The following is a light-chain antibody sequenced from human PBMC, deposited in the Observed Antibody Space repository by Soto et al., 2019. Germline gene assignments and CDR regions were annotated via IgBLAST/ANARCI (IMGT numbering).Light chain of an antibody. V-gene: IGKV3D-15*01. CDR3: QQYKSWPIT. J-gene: IGKJ5*01. Sequence: ETVMTQSPATLSVSPGERATLSCRASQSVSSKLAWYQQKPGQAPRLLIYGVSTWGTGVTARFSGSGSGTEFTLTISSLQSEDFAIYYCQQYKSWPITFGQGTRLEIK. CDR1: QSVSSK. CDR2: GVS.